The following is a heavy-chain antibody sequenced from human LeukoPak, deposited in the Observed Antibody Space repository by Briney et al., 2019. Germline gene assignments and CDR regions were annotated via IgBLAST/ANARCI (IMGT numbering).Heavy chain of an antibody. J-gene: IGHJ3*02. D-gene: IGHD2-21*02. CDR1: GFTFSSYS. Sequence: PGGSLRLSCAASGFTFSSYSMNWVRQAPGKGLEWVSSISSSSSYIYYADSVKGRFTISRDNAKNSLYLQMNSLRAEDTAVYYCARDSVTWYAFDIWGQGTMVTVSS. CDR2: ISSSSSYI. V-gene: IGHV3-21*01. CDR3: ARDSVTWYAFDI.